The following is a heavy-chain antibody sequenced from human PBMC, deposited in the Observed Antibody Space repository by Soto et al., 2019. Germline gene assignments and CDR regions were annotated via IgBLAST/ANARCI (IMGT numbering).Heavy chain of an antibody. D-gene: IGHD3-10*01. J-gene: IGHJ4*02. CDR2: ISNSGRTT. CDR1: GFSVRDYY. CDR3: ERASDLYLGSGRLFNAY. Sequence: GSLRLSCAASGFSVRDYYMSWIRQAPGTGLEWVSWISNSGRTTYYADSVEGRFTISRDTAKNSVYLQMNGLRAEDTAVFYCERASDLYLGSGRLFNAYCGQGTRVTVSS. V-gene: IGHV3-11*01.